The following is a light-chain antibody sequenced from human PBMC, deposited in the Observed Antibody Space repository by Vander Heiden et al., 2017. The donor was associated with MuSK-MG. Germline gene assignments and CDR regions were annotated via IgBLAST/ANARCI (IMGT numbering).Light chain of an antibody. CDR1: QVITSY. J-gene: IGKJ5*01. CDR2: SAS. CDR3: QRTYNVRIT. V-gene: IGKV1-27*01. Sequence: QSPSSLSAAVGDRVTITCRVSQVITSYFNWYRHKPGKAPELLIYSASNLQSGVPCRFSGSASGTDFTLTISSLQPGDVATYYGQRTYNVRITFGQGTRLEIK.